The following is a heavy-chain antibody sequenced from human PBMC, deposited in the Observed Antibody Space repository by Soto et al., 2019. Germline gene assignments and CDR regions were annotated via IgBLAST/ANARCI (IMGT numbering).Heavy chain of an antibody. CDR1: GFTFSSYE. CDR2: ISRSGDII. CDR3: AGDKGELSYYYHGMDV. V-gene: IGHV3-48*03. J-gene: IGHJ6*02. D-gene: IGHD1-7*01. Sequence: EVQLVESGGGLVQPGESLRLSCTASGFTFSSYEMYWVRQAPGKGLEWVSHISRSGDIIYYADSVKGRFTISRDNAKNSLHLQMNSLRAEDTAVYYCAGDKGELSYYYHGMDVWGQGTTVTVSS.